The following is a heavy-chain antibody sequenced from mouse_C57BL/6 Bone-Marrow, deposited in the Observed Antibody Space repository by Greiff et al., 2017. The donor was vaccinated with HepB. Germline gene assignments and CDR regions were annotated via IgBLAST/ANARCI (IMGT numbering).Heavy chain of an antibody. CDR1: GFTFSNYG. V-gene: IGHV5-6*02. D-gene: IGHD2-1*01. Sequence: DVKVEESGGDLEKPGGSLKLSCAASGFTFSNYGMSWVRQTPDKRLEWVATISNGGSYTYYPDSVKGRFTISRDNAKNTLYLQMSSLKAEDTAMYDCESSFGNYDWSFDVCGAGTTVTVSS. CDR3: ESSFGNYDWSFDV. J-gene: IGHJ1*01. CDR2: ISNGGSYT.